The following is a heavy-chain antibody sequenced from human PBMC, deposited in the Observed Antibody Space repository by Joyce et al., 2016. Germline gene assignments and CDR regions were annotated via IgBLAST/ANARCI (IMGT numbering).Heavy chain of an antibody. V-gene: IGHV3-7*01. Sequence: EVQLVESGGGLVQPGGSLRLSCAASGFTFSGNSMSWLRQAPGGGLEWVANIKQDGSAGDDLDSVKGRFTVSRDNARSLVHLQMVSLRVEDTALYYCARGKAFDVWGQGTMVTVSS. CDR3: ARGKAFDV. CDR1: GFTFSGNS. J-gene: IGHJ3*01. CDR2: IKQDGSAG.